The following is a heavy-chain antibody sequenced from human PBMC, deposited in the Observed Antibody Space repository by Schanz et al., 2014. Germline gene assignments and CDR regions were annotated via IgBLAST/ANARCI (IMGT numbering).Heavy chain of an antibody. V-gene: IGHV3-53*01. CDR1: GFTVSGNY. D-gene: IGHD5-12*01. CDR2: IYVGGST. Sequence: EVQLVESGGGLIQPGGSLRLSCAASGFTVSGNYMSWVRQAPGKGLEWVSIIYVGGSTYYADSVKGRFTISRDSSKNTLFLQMNSLRPEDTALYFCARDEGRDGYNLAFDVWGQGTLVTVSS. CDR3: ARDEGRDGYNLAFDV. J-gene: IGHJ3*01.